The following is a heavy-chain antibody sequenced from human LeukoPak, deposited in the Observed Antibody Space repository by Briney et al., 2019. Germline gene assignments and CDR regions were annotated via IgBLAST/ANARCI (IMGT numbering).Heavy chain of an antibody. CDR1: GGSFSGYY. CDR2: INHSGST. J-gene: IGHJ6*03. V-gene: IGHV4-34*01. CDR3: ARNLGIHYYYYMDV. Sequence: TSETLSLTCAVYGGSFSGYYWSWIRQPPGKGLEWIGEINHSGSTNYNPSLKSRVTISVDTSKNQFSLKLSSVTAADTAVYYCARNLGIHYYYYMDVWGKGTTVTVSS. D-gene: IGHD7-27*01.